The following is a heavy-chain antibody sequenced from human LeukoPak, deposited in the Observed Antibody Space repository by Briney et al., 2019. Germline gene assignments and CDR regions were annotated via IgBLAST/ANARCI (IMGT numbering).Heavy chain of an antibody. CDR1: GYTFTGYY. D-gene: IGHD3-22*01. V-gene: IGHV1-69*13. Sequence: ASVKVSCKASGYTFTGYYMHWVRQAPGQGLEWMGGIIPIFGTANYAQKFQGRVTITADESTSTAYMELSSLRSEDTAVYYCARSWDYDSSGYYLDYWGQGTLDTVSS. CDR3: ARSWDYDSSGYYLDY. CDR2: IIPIFGTA. J-gene: IGHJ4*02.